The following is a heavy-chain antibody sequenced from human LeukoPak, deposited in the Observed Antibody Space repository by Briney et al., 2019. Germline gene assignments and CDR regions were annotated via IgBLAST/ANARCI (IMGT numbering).Heavy chain of an antibody. CDR2: ISDSGGST. V-gene: IGHV3-23*01. CDR1: GFTFSSYA. D-gene: IGHD1-26*01. Sequence: GGSLRLSCAASGFTFSSYAMSWVRQAPGKGLEWVSTISDSGGSTYYADSVKGRFTISRDNSKNTLYLQMNSLRAEDTAVYFCAKSASTIYRGYFDYWGQGTLVTVSS. J-gene: IGHJ4*02. CDR3: AKSASTIYRGYFDY.